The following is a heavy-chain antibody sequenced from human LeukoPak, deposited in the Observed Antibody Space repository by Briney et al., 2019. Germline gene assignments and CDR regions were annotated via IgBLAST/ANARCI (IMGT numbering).Heavy chain of an antibody. Sequence: PGGSLRLSCAASGFTFSSSWMTWVRQAPGKGLEWVASIREDGSQKTSVDSVRGRFTISRDNAKNSVYLQMDSLRAEDTAVYYCARDMCGGDCYGDAFDIWGQGTMVTVSS. CDR3: ARDMCGGDCYGDAFDI. J-gene: IGHJ3*02. D-gene: IGHD2-21*02. V-gene: IGHV3-7*01. CDR1: GFTFSSSW. CDR2: IREDGSQK.